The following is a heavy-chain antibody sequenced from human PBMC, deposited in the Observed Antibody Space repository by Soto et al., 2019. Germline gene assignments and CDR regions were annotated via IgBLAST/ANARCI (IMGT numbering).Heavy chain of an antibody. Sequence: QIQLLQSGAEVKKPGASVKVTCKASGYTFRNFGISGVRQAPGQGLEWMGWISAYNANANYAQKFQGRLTMTADTSTRTAYMELRSLRSDDTAVYYCARENSYFDYWGQGTLVTVSS. J-gene: IGHJ4*02. V-gene: IGHV1-18*01. CDR2: ISAYNANA. CDR3: ARENSYFDY. CDR1: GYTFRNFG.